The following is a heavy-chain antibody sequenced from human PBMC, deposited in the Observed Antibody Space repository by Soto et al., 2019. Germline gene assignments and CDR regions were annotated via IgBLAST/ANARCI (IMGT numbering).Heavy chain of an antibody. CDR1: GFTVSSNY. V-gene: IGHV3-66*01. CDR3: AKGRNYDILTAYHAFDY. D-gene: IGHD3-9*01. CDR2: IYSGGST. Sequence: GSLRLSCAASGFTVSSNYMSWVRQAPGTGLELVSVIYSGGSTYYADSVKGRFTISRDNSKNTLYLQMNSLRAEDTAIYYCAKGRNYDILTAYHAFDYWGQGTLVTVSS. J-gene: IGHJ4*02.